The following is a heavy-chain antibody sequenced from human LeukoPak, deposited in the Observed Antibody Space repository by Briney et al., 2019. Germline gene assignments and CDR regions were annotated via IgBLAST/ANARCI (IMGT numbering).Heavy chain of an antibody. Sequence: PSQTLSLTCTVSGGSISSGGYYWSWIRQHPGKGLEWIGYIYYSGSTYYNPSLKSRVTISVDTSKNQFSLKLSSVTAADTAVYYCARDYGDYRVYDALPFYWGQGTLVTVSS. CDR2: IYYSGST. V-gene: IGHV4-31*03. J-gene: IGHJ4*02. CDR3: ARDYGDYRVYDALPFY. CDR1: GGSISSGGYY. D-gene: IGHD4-17*01.